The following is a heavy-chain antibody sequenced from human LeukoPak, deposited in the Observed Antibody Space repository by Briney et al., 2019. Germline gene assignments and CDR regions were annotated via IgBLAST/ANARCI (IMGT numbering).Heavy chain of an antibody. D-gene: IGHD3-22*01. Sequence: GGSLRLSCAASGFTFSDYYMSWIRQAPGKGLEWVSAISGSGGSTYYADSVKGRFTISRDNSKNTLYLQMNSLRAEDTAVYYCAKDVRPPYDSSGHYPYWGQGTLVTVSS. CDR3: AKDVRPPYDSSGHYPY. J-gene: IGHJ4*02. CDR1: GFTFSDYY. CDR2: ISGSGGST. V-gene: IGHV3-23*01.